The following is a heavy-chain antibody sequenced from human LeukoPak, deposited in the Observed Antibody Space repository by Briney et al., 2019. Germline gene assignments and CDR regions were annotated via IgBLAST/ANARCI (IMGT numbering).Heavy chain of an antibody. V-gene: IGHV3-30*03. CDR3: ARDLGLGVIDY. CDR2: ISYDGSNK. Sequence: PGGSLRLSCAASGFTFSSYGMHWVRQAPGKGLEWVAVISYDGSNKYYADSVKGRFTTSRDNSKNTLYLQMNSLRAEDTAVYYCARDLGLGVIDYWGQGTLVIVPS. J-gene: IGHJ4*02. CDR1: GFTFSSYG. D-gene: IGHD3-16*01.